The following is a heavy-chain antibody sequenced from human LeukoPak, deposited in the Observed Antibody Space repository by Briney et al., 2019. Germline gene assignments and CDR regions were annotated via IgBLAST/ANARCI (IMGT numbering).Heavy chain of an antibody. CDR2: IRTKDFGGTT. Sequence: PGGSLRLSCTASGFTFGDYSMSWVRQAPGKGLEYIGFIRTKDFGGTTEYAASVKGRFTISRDDSKSIAYLQMNSLKTEDTAVYYCTRGLTMIVHYFDYWGQGTLVTVSS. D-gene: IGHD3-22*01. CDR3: TRGLTMIVHYFDY. CDR1: GFTFGDYS. V-gene: IGHV3-49*04. J-gene: IGHJ4*02.